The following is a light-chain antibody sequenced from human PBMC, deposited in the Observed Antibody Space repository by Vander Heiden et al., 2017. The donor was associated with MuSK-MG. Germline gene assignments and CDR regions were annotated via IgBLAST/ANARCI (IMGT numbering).Light chain of an antibody. CDR1: QSISNW. J-gene: IGKJ1*01. V-gene: IGKV1-5*01. CDR2: DAS. CDR3: QHSENYWSWT. Sequence: DIQMTQSPSTLSASVGDRVTITCRASQSISNWLAWYQQKPGTAPKLLIYDASNLESGVPSRFSGSGYGTEFTLTISSRHPDDFARYYCQHSENYWSWTFGQGTKVEIK.